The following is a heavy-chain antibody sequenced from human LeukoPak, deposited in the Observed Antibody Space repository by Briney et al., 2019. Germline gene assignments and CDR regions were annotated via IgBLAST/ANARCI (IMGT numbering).Heavy chain of an antibody. CDR1: GFTFSSYG. Sequence: PGWSLRLSCAASGFTFSSYGMYWVRQAPGKGLEWVSAISGSGSSTYYADSVKGRFTISRDNSKNTLYLQMNSLRAEDTAVYYCAKGGSGTYYGIDYWGQGTLVTVSS. CDR2: ISGSGSST. D-gene: IGHD1-26*01. J-gene: IGHJ4*02. V-gene: IGHV3-23*01. CDR3: AKGGSGTYYGIDY.